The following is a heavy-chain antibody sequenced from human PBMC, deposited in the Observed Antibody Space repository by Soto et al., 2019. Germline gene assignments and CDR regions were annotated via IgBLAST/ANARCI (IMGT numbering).Heavy chain of an antibody. CDR1: GYTFTSYG. Sequence: QVQLVQSGAEVKKPGASVKVSCKASGYTFTSYGISWVRQAPGQGLEWMGWISAYNGNTNYAQKLQGRVTMTTDTSTSTAYMELRSLRSDDTAVYYCAGVQERITMIVVVIPYYFDYWGQGTLVTVSS. V-gene: IGHV1-18*01. J-gene: IGHJ4*02. CDR2: ISAYNGNT. D-gene: IGHD3-22*01. CDR3: AGVQERITMIVVVIPYYFDY.